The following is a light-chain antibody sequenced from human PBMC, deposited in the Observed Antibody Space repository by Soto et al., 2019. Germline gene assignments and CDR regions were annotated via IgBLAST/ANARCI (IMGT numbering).Light chain of an antibody. V-gene: IGKV1-5*01. CDR2: DAS. J-gene: IGKJ1*01. CDR3: QQYDSFSVWT. Sequence: DTQMTQSPSTLSASVGDRVTITCRASQSISSWLAWYQQKPGKAPKLLIYDASSLESGVPSRFSGSGSGTEFTLTISSLQPDDFATYYCQQYDSFSVWTFGQGTKVEIK. CDR1: QSISSW.